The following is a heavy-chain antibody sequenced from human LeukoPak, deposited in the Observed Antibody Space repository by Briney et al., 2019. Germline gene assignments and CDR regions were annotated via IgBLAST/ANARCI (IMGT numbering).Heavy chain of an antibody. CDR3: ASRGDPPGYPFDY. V-gene: IGHV3-7*01. CDR1: GFTFSRYW. CDR2: INEDGSEK. J-gene: IGHJ4*02. D-gene: IGHD2-21*01. Sequence: PGGSLRLSCAASGFTFSRYWMSWLRQAPGKGLEWVANINEDGSEKYYVDSVKGRFSISRDNAKNSLYLQMNSLRAEDTAVYYCASRGDPPGYPFDYWGQGTLVTVSS.